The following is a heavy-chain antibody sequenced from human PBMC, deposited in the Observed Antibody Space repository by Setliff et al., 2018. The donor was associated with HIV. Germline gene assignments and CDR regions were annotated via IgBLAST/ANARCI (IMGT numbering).Heavy chain of an antibody. D-gene: IGHD3-16*02. CDR3: ARGPRVILGNWFDP. CDR2: INAGNGHT. V-gene: IGHV1-3*01. Sequence: GASVKVSCKASGYTFTNYAMHWVRQAPGQRLEWMGWINAGNGHTKYSQKFQGRVTMTRNTSISTAYMELRSLRSEDTAVYYCARGPRVILGNWFDPWGQGTLVTVSS. J-gene: IGHJ5*02. CDR1: GYTFTNYA.